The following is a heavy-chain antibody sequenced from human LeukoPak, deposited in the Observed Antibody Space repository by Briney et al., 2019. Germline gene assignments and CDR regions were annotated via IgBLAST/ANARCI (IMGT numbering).Heavy chain of an antibody. CDR2: ISWNSGSI. V-gene: IGHV3-9*01. J-gene: IGHJ3*02. CDR3: ARTRHVGALAFDI. Sequence: GGSLRLSCAASGFTFDDYAMHWVRQAPGKGLEWVSGISWNSGSIGYADSVKGRFTISRDNAKNSLYLQMNSLRAGDTALYYCARTRHVGALAFDIWGQGTMVTVSS. CDR1: GFTFDDYA. D-gene: IGHD1-1*01.